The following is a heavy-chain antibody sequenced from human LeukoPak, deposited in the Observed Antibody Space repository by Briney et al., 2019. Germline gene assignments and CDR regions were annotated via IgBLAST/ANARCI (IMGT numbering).Heavy chain of an antibody. CDR2: IIPIFGTA. D-gene: IGHD3-22*01. CDR3: AREPYYYDSSGYPLYYYYGMDV. Sequence: SVKVSCKASGGTFSSYAISWVRQAPGQGLEWMGGIIPIFGTANYAQKFQGRVTITADESTSTAYMELSSLRSEDTAVYYCAREPYYYDSSGYPLYYYYGMDVWGQGTTVTVSS. J-gene: IGHJ6*02. V-gene: IGHV1-69*13. CDR1: GGTFSSYA.